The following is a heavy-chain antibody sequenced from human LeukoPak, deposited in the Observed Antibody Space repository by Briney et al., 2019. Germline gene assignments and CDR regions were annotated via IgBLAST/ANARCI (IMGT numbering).Heavy chain of an antibody. V-gene: IGHV3-23*01. Sequence: PGGSLRLSCAASGFTFSSYAMSWVRQAPGKGLEWVLAISGSGGSTYYADSVKGRFTISRDNSKNTLYLQMNSLRAEDTAVYYCARGWVLRYFDWLLPASDDAFDIWGQGTMVTVSS. CDR1: GFTFSSYA. J-gene: IGHJ3*02. CDR3: ARGWVLRYFDWLLPASDDAFDI. D-gene: IGHD3-9*01. CDR2: ISGSGGST.